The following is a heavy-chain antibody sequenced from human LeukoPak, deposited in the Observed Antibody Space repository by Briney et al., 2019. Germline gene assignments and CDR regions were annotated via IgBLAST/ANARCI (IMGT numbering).Heavy chain of an antibody. CDR2: INPNSGGT. V-gene: IGHV1-2*02. Sequence: GASVKVSCKASGYTFTGYYMHWVRQAPGQGLEWMGWINPNSGGTNYAQKFQGRVTMTRDTSISTAYMELSRLRSDDTAVYYCARASWNYNDYYYYYMDVWGKGTTVTVSS. J-gene: IGHJ6*03. CDR1: GYTFTGYY. D-gene: IGHD1-7*01. CDR3: ARASWNYNDYYYYYMDV.